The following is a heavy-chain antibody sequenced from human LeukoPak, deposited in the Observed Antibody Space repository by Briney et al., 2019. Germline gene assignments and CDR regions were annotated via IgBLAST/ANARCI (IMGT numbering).Heavy chain of an antibody. CDR3: ARQLGYCSSTSCYADKVDY. CDR2: IYYSGST. V-gene: IGHV4-39*01. D-gene: IGHD2-2*01. J-gene: IGHJ4*02. Sequence: PSGTLSLTCTVSGGSISSSSYYWGWIRQPPGKGLEWIGSIYYSGSTYYNPSLKSRVTISVDTSKNQFSLKLSSVTAADTAVYYCARQLGYCSSTSCYADKVDYWGQRTLVTVSS. CDR1: GGSISSSSYY.